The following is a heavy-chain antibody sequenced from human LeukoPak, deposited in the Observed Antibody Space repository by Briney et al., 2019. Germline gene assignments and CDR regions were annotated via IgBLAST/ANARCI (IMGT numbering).Heavy chain of an antibody. D-gene: IGHD6-13*01. CDR3: ASSIVADGTSPFDY. Sequence: PGGSLRLSCVASGLTFSNSWMTWVRQAPGKGLEWVANIKKDGSETYYADSVKGRFTISRDNAKNSLYMQMNSLRAEDTAVYYCASSIVADGTSPFDYWGQGTLVTVSS. J-gene: IGHJ4*02. V-gene: IGHV3-7*01. CDR2: IKKDGSET. CDR1: GLTFSNSW.